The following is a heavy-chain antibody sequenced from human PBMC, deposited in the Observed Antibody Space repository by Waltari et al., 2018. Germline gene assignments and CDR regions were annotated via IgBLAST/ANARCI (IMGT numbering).Heavy chain of an antibody. D-gene: IGHD6-6*01. CDR3: TSTYSSSPLYYFDY. CDR2: IRSKADGGTT. J-gene: IGHJ4*02. Sequence: EVQLVESGGGLVQPGRSLRLSCTASGFTFGDYAMSWVRQAPGKGLERVGFIRSKADGGTTEYAASVKGRFTISRDDSKSIAYLQMNSLKTEDTAVYYCTSTYSSSPLYYFDYWGQGTLVTVSS. V-gene: IGHV3-49*04. CDR1: GFTFGDYA.